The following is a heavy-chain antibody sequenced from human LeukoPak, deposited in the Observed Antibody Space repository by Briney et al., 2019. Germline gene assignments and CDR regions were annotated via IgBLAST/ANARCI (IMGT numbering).Heavy chain of an antibody. D-gene: IGHD3-9*01. CDR3: TRATYYDILTGSPHY. V-gene: IGHV3-49*04. Sequence: PGGSLRLSCTASGFTFGDYAMSWVRQAPGKGLEWVGFIRSKAYGGTTEYAASVKGRFTISRDDSKSIAYLQMNSLKTEDTAVYYCTRATYYDILTGSPHYWGQGTLVTVSS. J-gene: IGHJ4*02. CDR1: GFTFGDYA. CDR2: IRSKAYGGTT.